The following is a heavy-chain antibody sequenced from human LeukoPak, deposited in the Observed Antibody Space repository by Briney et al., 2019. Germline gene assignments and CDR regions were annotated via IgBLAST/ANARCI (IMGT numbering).Heavy chain of an antibody. CDR1: GYTFTSYA. D-gene: IGHD4-17*01. J-gene: IGHJ5*02. Sequence: ASVKVSCKASGYTFTSYAMNWVRQAPGQGLEWMGWINTNTGNPTYAQGFTGRFVFSLDTSVSTAYLQISSLKAEDTAVYYCARTMTTVTTRWWNWFDPWGQGTLVTVSS. CDR3: ARTMTTVTTRWWNWFDP. CDR2: INTNTGNP. V-gene: IGHV7-4-1*02.